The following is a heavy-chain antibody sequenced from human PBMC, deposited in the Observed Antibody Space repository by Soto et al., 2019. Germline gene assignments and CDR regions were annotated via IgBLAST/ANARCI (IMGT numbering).Heavy chain of an antibody. D-gene: IGHD5-18*01. J-gene: IGHJ6*02. V-gene: IGHV1-69*12. CDR3: ASSAMDHYYSGMDV. CDR2: IIPIFGTA. Sequence: QVQLVQSGAEVKKPGSSVKVSCKSSGGTFSSYAISWVRQAPGQGLEWMGGIIPIFGTADYAQKFQGRVTITADEPTSTAYMELSSLRSEDTAVYYGASSAMDHYYSGMDVWGQGTTVTVSS. CDR1: GGTFSSYA.